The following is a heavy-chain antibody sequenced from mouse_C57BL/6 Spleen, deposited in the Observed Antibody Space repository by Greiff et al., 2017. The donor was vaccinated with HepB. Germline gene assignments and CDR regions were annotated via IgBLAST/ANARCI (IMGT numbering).Heavy chain of an antibody. Sequence: EVQVVESGGGLVKPGGSLKLSCAASGFTFSDYGMHWVRQAPEKGLEWVAYISSGSSTIYYADTVKGRFTISRDNAKNTLFLQMTSLRSEDTAMYYCARPLFYYGNGGFAYWGQGTLVTVSA. CDR1: GFTFSDYG. D-gene: IGHD2-1*01. J-gene: IGHJ3*01. CDR2: ISSGSSTI. CDR3: ARPLFYYGNGGFAY. V-gene: IGHV5-17*01.